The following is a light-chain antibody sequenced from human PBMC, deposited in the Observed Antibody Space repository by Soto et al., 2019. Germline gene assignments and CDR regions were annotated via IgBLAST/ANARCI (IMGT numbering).Light chain of an antibody. V-gene: IGLV2-18*02. Sequence: VLTQPPSVSGSPGQSVTISCTGTSSDVGSYNRVSWYQQPPGTAPKLMIYEVSNRPSGVPDRFSGSKSGNTASLTISGLQAEDEADYYCSSYTSSSTWVFGGGTKLTVL. CDR1: SSDVGSYNR. CDR2: EVS. CDR3: SSYTSSSTWV. J-gene: IGLJ3*02.